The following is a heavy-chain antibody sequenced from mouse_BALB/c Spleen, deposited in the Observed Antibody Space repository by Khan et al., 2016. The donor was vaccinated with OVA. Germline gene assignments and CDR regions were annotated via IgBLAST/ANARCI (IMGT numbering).Heavy chain of an antibody. CDR2: INPSNGDT. D-gene: IGHD2-10*02. V-gene: IGHV1S81*02. Sequence: QVQLQQPGAELVKPGASVKLSCKASGYTFSSYYLYWVKQRPGQGLEWIGGINPSNGDTNFNEKFKTKATLTVDKSSSTAYMQLSSLTSEDSALYYCTRSGYANPFAYWGQGTLVTVSA. CDR3: TRSGYANPFAY. J-gene: IGHJ3*01. CDR1: GYTFSSYY.